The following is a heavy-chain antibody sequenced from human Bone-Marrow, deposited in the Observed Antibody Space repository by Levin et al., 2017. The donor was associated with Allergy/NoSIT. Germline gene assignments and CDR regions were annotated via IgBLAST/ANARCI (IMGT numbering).Heavy chain of an antibody. CDR3: GRQAAGPDAFDV. CDR1: GDIFSNYW. V-gene: IGHV5-51*01. Sequence: GASVKVSCKGSGDIFSNYWVAWVRQMPGKGLEWMGIIYPGDSDTRYSPSFQGQVTISVDKSISTAYLQWNSLKASDTAMYYFGRQAAGPDAFDVWGQGTMVTVSS. D-gene: IGHD6-13*01. CDR2: IYPGDSDT. J-gene: IGHJ3*01.